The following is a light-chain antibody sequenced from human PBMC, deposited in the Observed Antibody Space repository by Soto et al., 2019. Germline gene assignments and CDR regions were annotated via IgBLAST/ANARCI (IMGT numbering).Light chain of an antibody. Sequence: DIVLTQSPGTLSLSPGERATLSCRASETVAGSYLAWYQQKPGQAPRLLIHGASTRATGIADRFSGSGSGTDFTLTISRLEPEEFAVYYCQLYGTSPKTFGQGTKVDIK. CDR3: QLYGTSPKT. CDR2: GAS. J-gene: IGKJ1*01. V-gene: IGKV3-20*01. CDR1: ETVAGSY.